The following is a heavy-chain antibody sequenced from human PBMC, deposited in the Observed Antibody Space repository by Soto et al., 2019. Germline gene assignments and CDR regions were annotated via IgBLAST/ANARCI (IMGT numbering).Heavy chain of an antibody. D-gene: IGHD3-3*01. V-gene: IGHV1-3*01. CDR1: GYTFTSYA. CDR2: INAGNGNT. CDR3: ARPFTYYDCWSGQNDAFDI. J-gene: IGHJ3*02. Sequence: ASLKVSCKASGYTFTSYAMHWVRQAPGQKLEWMGWINAGNGNTKYSQKFQGRVTITRDTSASTAYMELSSLRSEDTAMYYCARPFTYYDCWSGQNDAFDIWGQGTMVTVSS.